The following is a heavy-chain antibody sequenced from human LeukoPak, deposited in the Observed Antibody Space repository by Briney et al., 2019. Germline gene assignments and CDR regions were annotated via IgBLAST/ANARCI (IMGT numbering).Heavy chain of an antibody. D-gene: IGHD6-6*01. CDR3: ARGWYSSSRKVYYYYYYMDV. CDR1: GFTFSSYW. Sequence: GGSLRLSCAASGFTFSSYWMSWVRQAPGKGLEWVANIKQDGSEKYYVDSVKGRFTISRDNAKNSLYLQMNSLRAEDTAVYYCARGWYSSSRKVYYYYYYMDVWGKGTTVTVSS. CDR2: IKQDGSEK. J-gene: IGHJ6*03. V-gene: IGHV3-7*01.